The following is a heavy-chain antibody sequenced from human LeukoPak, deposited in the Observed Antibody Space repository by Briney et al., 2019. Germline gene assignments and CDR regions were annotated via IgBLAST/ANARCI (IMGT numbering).Heavy chain of an antibody. CDR1: GFSFSSFA. CDR2: ISYDGNNQ. J-gene: IGHJ4*02. D-gene: IGHD6-19*01. V-gene: IGHV3-30*18. CDR3: AKERYGSGWAAGDY. Sequence: PGGSLRLSCAASGFSFSSFAMHWVRQAPGKGLEWVAVISYDGNNQYYADSVKGRFTISRDNSKNTLYLQMNSLRPDDTAVFYCAKERYGSGWAAGDYWGQGTLVTDFS.